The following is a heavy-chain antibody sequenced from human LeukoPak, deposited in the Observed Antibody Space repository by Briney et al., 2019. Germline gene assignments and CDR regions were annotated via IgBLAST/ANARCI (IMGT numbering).Heavy chain of an antibody. CDR1: GFTFSDYY. V-gene: IGHV3-11*04. CDR3: ARAGYGDSPQYYCYYMDV. J-gene: IGHJ6*03. CDR2: ISSSGSTI. Sequence: GGSLSLSCAASGFTFSDYYMSWIRLAPGKGLEWVSYISSSGSTIYYADSVKGRFTISRDNAKNSLYLQMNSLRAEDTAVYYCARAGYGDSPQYYCYYMDVWGKGTTVTVSS. D-gene: IGHD4-17*01.